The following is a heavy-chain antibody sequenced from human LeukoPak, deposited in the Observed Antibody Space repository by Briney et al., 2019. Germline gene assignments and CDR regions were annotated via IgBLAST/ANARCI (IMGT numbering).Heavy chain of an antibody. CDR2: IYHSGST. V-gene: IGHV4-38-2*02. D-gene: IGHD3-22*01. J-gene: IGHJ4*02. CDR1: GYSTSSGYY. Sequence: SETLSLTCTVSGYSTSSGYYWGWIRQPPGKGLEWIGSIYHSGSTYYNPSHKSRVTISVDTSKNQFSLKLSSVTAADTAVYYCARSNGRRDYYDSSGRTFDYWGQGTLVTVSS. CDR3: ARSNGRRDYYDSSGRTFDY.